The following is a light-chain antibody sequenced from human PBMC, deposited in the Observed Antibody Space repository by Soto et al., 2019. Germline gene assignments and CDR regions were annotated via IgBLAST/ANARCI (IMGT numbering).Light chain of an antibody. Sequence: QSVLTQPPSVSGAPGQRVTISCTGSSSNIGAGYDVHWYQQLPGTAPKLLIYGNSNRPSGVPDRFSGSKSGTSASLAITGRQVEDEADYYCQSYDSSLSGYVFGTGTKLTVL. CDR3: QSYDSSLSGYV. CDR1: SSNIGAGYD. J-gene: IGLJ1*01. V-gene: IGLV1-40*01. CDR2: GNS.